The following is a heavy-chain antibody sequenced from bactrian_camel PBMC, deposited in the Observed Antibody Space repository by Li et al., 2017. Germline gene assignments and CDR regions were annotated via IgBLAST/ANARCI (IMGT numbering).Heavy chain of an antibody. Sequence: HVQLVESGGGSVQAGGSLRLSCAASGSGYSTSCMGWFRQSPGKEREKVATINSIGGTTYVDSVKGRFTISKHNGETILHLQMNSLKPEDTAMYYCAVNSSNCVASVFDTVVQYNDKGQGTQVTVS. J-gene: IGHJ4*01. CDR1: GSGYSTSC. D-gene: IGHD4*01. CDR2: INSIGGT. V-gene: IGHV3S53*01.